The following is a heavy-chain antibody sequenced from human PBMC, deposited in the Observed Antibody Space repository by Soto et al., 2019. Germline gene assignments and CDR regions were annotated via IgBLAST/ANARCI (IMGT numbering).Heavy chain of an antibody. J-gene: IGHJ4*02. CDR1: GGSISSGGYY. V-gene: IGHV4-31*03. CDR2: IYYSGST. CDR3: ARAISASWYFDY. D-gene: IGHD2-21*01. Sequence: QVQLQESGPGLVKPSQTLSLTCTVSGGSISSGGYYWSWIRQHPGKGLEWIGYIYYSGSTYYSPSLKSRVTISVDTSKTQVSLKLSSVTDADTAVYYCARAISASWYFDYWGQGTLVTVSS.